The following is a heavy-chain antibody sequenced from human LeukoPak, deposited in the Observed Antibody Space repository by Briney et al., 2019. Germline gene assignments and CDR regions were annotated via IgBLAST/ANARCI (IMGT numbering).Heavy chain of an antibody. J-gene: IGHJ6*02. CDR2: IYPGDSDT. CDR1: GYRFTNYW. CDR3: ARSLQYYGSGSYQSTYGMDV. Sequence: GESLKISCKASGYRFTNYWIAWVRLIPGKGLELVGNIYPGDSDTRYSPSFQGQVTISADKSINTAYLQWSSLKASDTAMYYCARSLQYYGSGSYQSTYGMDVWGQGTTVTVSS. D-gene: IGHD3-10*01. V-gene: IGHV5-51*01.